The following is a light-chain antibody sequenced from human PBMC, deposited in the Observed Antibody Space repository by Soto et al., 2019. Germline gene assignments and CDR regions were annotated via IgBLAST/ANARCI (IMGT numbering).Light chain of an antibody. CDR1: QSISSY. CDR3: QQSYSTPIT. J-gene: IGKJ5*01. Sequence: DIHMTQSPSSRSASVIDRVSITVRASQSISSYLNWYQQKPGKAPKLLIYAASSLQSGVPSRFSGSGSGTDFTLTISSLQPEDFATYYCQQSYSTPITFGQGTRLEI. V-gene: IGKV1-39*01. CDR2: AAS.